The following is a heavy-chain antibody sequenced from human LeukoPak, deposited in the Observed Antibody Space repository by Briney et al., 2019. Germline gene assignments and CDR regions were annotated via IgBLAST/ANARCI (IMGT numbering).Heavy chain of an antibody. CDR1: GGSFSGYY. CDR3: ARHYGDGGYYYYGMGV. CDR2: INHSGST. V-gene: IGHV4-34*01. D-gene: IGHD4-17*01. Sequence: SETLSLTCAVYGGSFSGYYWSWIRQPPGKGLEWIGEINHSGSTNCNPSLKSRVTISVDKSKNQFSLKLSSVTAADTAVYYCARHYGDGGYYYYGMGVWGQGTTVTVS. J-gene: IGHJ6*02.